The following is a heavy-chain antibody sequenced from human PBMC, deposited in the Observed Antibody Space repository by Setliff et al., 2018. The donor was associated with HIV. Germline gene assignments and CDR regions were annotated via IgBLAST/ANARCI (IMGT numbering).Heavy chain of an antibody. CDR2: INHSGST. D-gene: IGHD1-26*01. J-gene: IGHJ6*03. Sequence: PSETLSLTCAVYGGSFSGYYWSWIRQPPGKGLEWIGEINHSGSTNYNPSLKSRVTISVDTSKNQFSLKLSSVTAADTAVYYCARGRSGSYRRYYYYMDVWGKGTTVTVSS. V-gene: IGHV4-34*01. CDR3: ARGRSGSYRRYYYYMDV. CDR1: GGSFSGYY.